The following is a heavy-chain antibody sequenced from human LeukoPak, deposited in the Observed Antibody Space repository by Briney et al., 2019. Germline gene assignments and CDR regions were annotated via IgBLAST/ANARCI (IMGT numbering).Heavy chain of an antibody. Sequence: SETLSLTCTVSGDSMNSHYWSWIRQPPGRGLEWIGYISCIGSTNYNPSLKSRVTISVDTSKNQFSLKLSSVTAADTAVYYCARDPTTVTKGLDIWGKGTMVTVSS. CDR2: ISCIGST. V-gene: IGHV4-59*11. J-gene: IGHJ3*02. CDR1: GDSMNSHY. D-gene: IGHD4-17*01. CDR3: ARDPTTVTKGLDI.